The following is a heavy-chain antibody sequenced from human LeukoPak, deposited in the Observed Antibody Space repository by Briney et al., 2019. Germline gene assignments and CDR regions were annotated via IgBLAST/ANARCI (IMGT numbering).Heavy chain of an antibody. V-gene: IGHV3-23*01. CDR2: ISGSGGST. J-gene: IGHJ4*02. CDR1: GFTFSSYA. CDR3: AKLWRGSYPRYFDY. D-gene: IGHD1-26*01. Sequence: GGSLRLSCAASGFTFSSYAMSWVRQAPGKGLEWVSAISGSGGSTYYADSVKGRFTISRDNSKNTLYLQMNSLSAEDSAMYYCAKLWRGSYPRYFDYWGQGALVTVSS.